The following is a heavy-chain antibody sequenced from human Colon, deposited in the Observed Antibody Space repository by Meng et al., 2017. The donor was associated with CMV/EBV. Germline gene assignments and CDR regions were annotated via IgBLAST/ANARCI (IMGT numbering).Heavy chain of an antibody. J-gene: IGHJ2*01. CDR1: GFSFSGSG. V-gene: IGHV3-73*01. CDR2: IRNKAESYAT. D-gene: IGHD1-14*01. Sequence: SGFSFSGSGIHWVRQASGKGLEWVGRIRNKAESYATTYAASLKGRFTISRDDSNNTAYLQMNSLKIEDTAVYYCTRHEVGTGRYFDLWGRGALVTVSS. CDR3: TRHEVGTGRYFDL.